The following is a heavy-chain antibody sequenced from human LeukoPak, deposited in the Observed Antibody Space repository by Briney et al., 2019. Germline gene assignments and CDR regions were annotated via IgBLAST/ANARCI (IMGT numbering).Heavy chain of an antibody. D-gene: IGHD1-26*01. CDR2: MNPNSGNT. CDR1: GYTFTSYD. Sequence: ASMKVSCKASGYTFTSYDINWVRQATGQGLEWMGWMNPNSGNTGYAQKFQGRVTMTRNTSISTAYMELSSLRSEDTAVYYCARGRRALRIVGAFYWGQGTLVTVSS. V-gene: IGHV1-8*02. J-gene: IGHJ4*02. CDR3: ARGRRALRIVGAFY.